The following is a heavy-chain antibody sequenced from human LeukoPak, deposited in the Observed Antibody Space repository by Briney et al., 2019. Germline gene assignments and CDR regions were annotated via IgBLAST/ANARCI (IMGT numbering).Heavy chain of an antibody. CDR3: ARVRSTTTYDY. J-gene: IGHJ4*02. CDR1: GYSVSSGYY. V-gene: IGHV4-38-2*02. CDR2: IYHGGST. D-gene: IGHD1-7*01. Sequence: SETLSLTCTVSGYSVSSGYYWGWIRQPPGKGLEWIGIIYHGGSTYYNPSLTSRVTISVDTSQNQFSLKLSSVTAADTAVYCCARVRSTTTYDYWGQGTLVTVSS.